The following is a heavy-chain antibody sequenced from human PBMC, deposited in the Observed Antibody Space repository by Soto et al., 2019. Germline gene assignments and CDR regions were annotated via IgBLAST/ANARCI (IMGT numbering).Heavy chain of an antibody. V-gene: IGHV4-59*01. CDR3: AREWDQPGEYYFDY. Sequence: SETLSLTCTVSGGSISSYYWSWIRQPPGKGLEWIGYIYYSGSTNYNPSLKSRVTISVDTSKNQFSLKLSSVTAADTAVYYCAREWDQPGEYYFDYWGQGTLVTVSS. CDR1: GGSISSYY. D-gene: IGHD1-26*01. CDR2: IYYSGST. J-gene: IGHJ4*02.